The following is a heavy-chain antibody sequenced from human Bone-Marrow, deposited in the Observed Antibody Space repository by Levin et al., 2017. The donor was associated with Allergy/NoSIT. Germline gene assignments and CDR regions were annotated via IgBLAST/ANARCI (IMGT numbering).Heavy chain of an antibody. CDR3: ARDMGDTDLANDYYYFGMDV. D-gene: IGHD5-18*01. Sequence: QAGGSLRLSCAVSGFTFEKYAMHWVRQAPGKGLEWVSGISWNSGSIHYAESVKGRFTISRDNTQNSLYLQITSLRAEDTAFYYCARDMGDTDLANDYYYFGMDVWGQGTTVTVSS. V-gene: IGHV3-9*01. CDR2: ISWNSGSI. CDR1: GFTFEKYA. J-gene: IGHJ6*02.